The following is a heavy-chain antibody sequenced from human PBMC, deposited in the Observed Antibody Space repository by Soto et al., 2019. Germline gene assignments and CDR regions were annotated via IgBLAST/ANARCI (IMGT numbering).Heavy chain of an antibody. V-gene: IGHV3-23*01. D-gene: IGHD3-10*01. CDR3: ATSNYGERD. Sequence: ELQVLESGGGLVQPGGSLRLTCAASGFTLSEYGTSWVRQAPGKGLEWVSFVSGSGDSTYYTDSVKGRFTISRDSSKNTVCLQMNSLRAEDTDVYDCATSNYGERDWGQGTLVTVSS. CDR2: VSGSGDST. J-gene: IGHJ4*02. CDR1: GFTLSEYG.